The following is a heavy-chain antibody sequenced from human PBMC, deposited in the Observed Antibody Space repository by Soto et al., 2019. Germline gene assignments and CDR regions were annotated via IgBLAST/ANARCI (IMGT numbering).Heavy chain of an antibody. CDR2: IFSSGST. CDR3: ARDQGVVVTADNWFDP. V-gene: IGHV4-4*07. D-gene: IGHD2-21*02. CDR1: GGSITYYS. Sequence: SETLSLTCTVSGGSITYYSWVWMRQPAGKGLEWIGRIFSSGSTNYNPSLKGRITMSLDTSKNQFSLKLNSATATDTAVYFCARDQGVVVTADNWFDPWGQGILVTVSS. J-gene: IGHJ5*02.